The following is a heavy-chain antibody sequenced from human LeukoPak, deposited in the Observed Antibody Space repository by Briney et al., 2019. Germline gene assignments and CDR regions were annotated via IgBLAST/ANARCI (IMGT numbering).Heavy chain of an antibody. D-gene: IGHD3-3*01. CDR1: GGSFSSGQY. Sequence: RPSETLSLTCAVFGGSFSSGQYWGWIRQPPGKWLERIGEINHSGSSNYNPALKSRVTISVDTSKNQFSLKLSSVAAADTAVYYCARGSYYDFWSGLNGGHWFDPWGQGTLVTVSS. CDR2: INHSGSS. V-gene: IGHV4-34*01. CDR3: ARGSYYDFWSGLNGGHWFDP. J-gene: IGHJ5*02.